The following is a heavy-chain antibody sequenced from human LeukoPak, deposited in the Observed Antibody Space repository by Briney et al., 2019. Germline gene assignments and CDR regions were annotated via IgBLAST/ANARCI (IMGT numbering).Heavy chain of an antibody. D-gene: IGHD1-14*01. J-gene: IGHJ4*01. CDR3: AVDLGNHRVVY. CDR2: IYYSGDT. V-gene: IGHV4-39*01. Sequence: GCVPPAPRRGPEWIGNIYYSGDTHYNSSLKSRVTFSLDTSRNQYSLRLSSVTAADTAVYYCAVDLGNHRVVYWGQGSLVTVSS.